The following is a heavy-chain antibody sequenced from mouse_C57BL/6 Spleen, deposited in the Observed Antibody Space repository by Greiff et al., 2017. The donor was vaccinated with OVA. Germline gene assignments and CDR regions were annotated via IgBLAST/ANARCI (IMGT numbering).Heavy chain of an antibody. CDR2: IWSGGST. D-gene: IGHD2-12*01. CDR3: ARNFLIVTSALDY. J-gene: IGHJ4*01. Sequence: VKLMESGPGLVQPSQSLSITCTVSGFSLTSYGVHWVRQSPGKGLEWLGVIWSGGSTDYNAAFIYRLSISKDNSKSQVFFIMNSLQADDTAIYYCARNFLIVTSALDYWGQGTSVTVSS. CDR1: GFSLTSYG. V-gene: IGHV2-2*01.